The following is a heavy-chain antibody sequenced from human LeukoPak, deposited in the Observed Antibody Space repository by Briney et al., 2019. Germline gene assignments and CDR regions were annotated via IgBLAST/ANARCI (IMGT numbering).Heavy chain of an antibody. CDR2: IIPIFGTA. Sequence: GASVKVSCKASGGTFSSYAISWVRQAPGQGLEWMGRIIPIFGTANYAQKFQGRVTITTDESTSTAYMELSSLRSEGTAVYYCARDLKQWLVQTSYYYYYMDVWGKGTTVTVSS. D-gene: IGHD6-19*01. CDR3: ARDLKQWLVQTSYYYYYMDV. V-gene: IGHV1-69*05. CDR1: GGTFSSYA. J-gene: IGHJ6*03.